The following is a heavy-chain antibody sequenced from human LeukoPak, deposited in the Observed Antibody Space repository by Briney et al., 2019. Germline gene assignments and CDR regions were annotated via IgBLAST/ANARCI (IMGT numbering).Heavy chain of an antibody. Sequence: PSETLSLTCAVYGGSFSGYYWSWIRQPPGKGLEWIGEINHSGSTNYNPSLKSRVTISVDTSKNQFSLKLSSVTAADTAVYYCARGLRDTSGWWGWFDPWGQGTLVTVSS. CDR3: ARGLRDTSGWWGWFDP. D-gene: IGHD6-19*01. V-gene: IGHV4-34*01. CDR1: GGSFSGYY. J-gene: IGHJ5*02. CDR2: INHSGST.